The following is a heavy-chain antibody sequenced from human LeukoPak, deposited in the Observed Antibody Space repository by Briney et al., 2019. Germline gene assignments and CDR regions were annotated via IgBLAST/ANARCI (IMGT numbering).Heavy chain of an antibody. CDR3: TRAETTQDY. CDR1: GLTFSASA. CDR2: IRSRTNSYAT. D-gene: IGHD1-1*01. V-gene: IGHV3-73*01. Sequence: PGGSLRLSCAASGLTFSASAIHWVRQASGKGLEWVGRIRSRTNSYATAYAASVKGRFTISRDESKNTAYLQMNSLKIEDTAVYYCTRAETTQDYWGQGTLVTVSS. J-gene: IGHJ4*02.